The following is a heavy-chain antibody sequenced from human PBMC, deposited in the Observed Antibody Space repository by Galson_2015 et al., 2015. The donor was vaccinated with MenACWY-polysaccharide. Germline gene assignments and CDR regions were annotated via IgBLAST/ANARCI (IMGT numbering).Heavy chain of an antibody. J-gene: IGHJ4*02. Sequence: SVQVSCKASGYTFTSYDINWVRQATGQGLEWMGWMNSNSGDTGYAQKFQGRVTMTRSTSISTAYMELSNLRSEDTAVYYCVRGPRNWGFDYWGQGTLVTVSS. V-gene: IGHV1-8*01. CDR2: MNSNSGDT. D-gene: IGHD7-27*01. CDR1: GYTFTSYD. CDR3: VRGPRNWGFDY.